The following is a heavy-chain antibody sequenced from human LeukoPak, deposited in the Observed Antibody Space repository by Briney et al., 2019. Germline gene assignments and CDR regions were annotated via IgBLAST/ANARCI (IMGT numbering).Heavy chain of an antibody. J-gene: IGHJ4*02. CDR1: GGSFSGYY. V-gene: IGHV4-34*01. Sequence: SETLSLTCAVYGGSFSGYYWSWIRQPPGKGLEWIGEINHSGSTYYNPSLKSRVTISVDTSKNQFSLKLSSVTAADTAVYYCARSVLVLRYFDWLSKYFDYWGQGTLVTVSS. CDR3: ARSVLVLRYFDWLSKYFDY. D-gene: IGHD3-9*01. CDR2: INHSGST.